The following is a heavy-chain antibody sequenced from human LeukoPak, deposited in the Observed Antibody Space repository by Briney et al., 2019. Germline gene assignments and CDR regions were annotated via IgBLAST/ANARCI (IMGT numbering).Heavy chain of an antibody. V-gene: IGHV1-18*01. J-gene: IGHJ4*02. CDR2: ISAYNGNT. Sequence: GSSVKVSCKASGGTFSSYAISWVRQAPGQGLEWMGWISAYNGNTKYAQKLQSRVTMTTDTPTSTAYMELRSLRSDDTAVYYCARGRPDYYDSSAYLRGLYSAFGCWGQGTLVTVSS. D-gene: IGHD3-22*01. CDR1: GGTFSSYA. CDR3: ARGRPDYYDSSAYLRGLYSAFGC.